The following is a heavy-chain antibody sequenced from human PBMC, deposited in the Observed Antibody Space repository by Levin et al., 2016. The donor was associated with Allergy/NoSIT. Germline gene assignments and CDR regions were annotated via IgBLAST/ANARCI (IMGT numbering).Heavy chain of an antibody. Sequence: SETLSLTCTVSGASISSYYWSWIRQPAGEGLEWIGRIHTIGSTNYNPSLKSRVTMSVDTSKNQFSLNLNSVTAADTAVYYCAKDMGPPGRLEVEMGMDVWGQGTTVTVSS. CDR1: GASISSYY. CDR3: AKDMGPPGRLEVEMGMDV. J-gene: IGHJ6*02. CDR2: IHTIGST. V-gene: IGHV4-4*07. D-gene: IGHD6-19*01.